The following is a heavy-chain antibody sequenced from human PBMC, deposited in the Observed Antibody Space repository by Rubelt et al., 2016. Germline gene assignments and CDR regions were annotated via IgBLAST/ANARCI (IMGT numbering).Heavy chain of an antibody. Sequence: TISRDNSKNTLYLQMNSLRAEDTAVYYCARGGYSNYGYWGQGTLVTVSS. V-gene: IGHV3-30*01. D-gene: IGHD5-12*01. CDR3: ARGGYSNYGY. J-gene: IGHJ4*02.